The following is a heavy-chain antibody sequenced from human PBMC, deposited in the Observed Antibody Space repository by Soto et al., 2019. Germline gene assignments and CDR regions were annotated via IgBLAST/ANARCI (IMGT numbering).Heavy chain of an antibody. V-gene: IGHV4-61*08. Sequence: PSETLSLTCTVSDDSFRGADYYWSWIRQPLGKGPEWIGYTYYNGDTKYNPALKSRVTMSVDTSKNQFSLRLSSATAADTAVYFCARGPGYIGGWRTFDFWGRGILVTVSS. J-gene: IGHJ4*02. D-gene: IGHD6-19*01. CDR3: ARGPGYIGGWRTFDF. CDR1: DDSFRGADYY. CDR2: TYYNGDT.